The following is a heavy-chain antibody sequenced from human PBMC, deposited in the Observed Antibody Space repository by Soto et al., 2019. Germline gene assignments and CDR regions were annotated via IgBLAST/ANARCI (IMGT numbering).Heavy chain of an antibody. D-gene: IGHD6-13*01. J-gene: IGHJ4*02. CDR1: GGSSISSNW. CDR3: AREKYSSRGTLDY. V-gene: IGHV4-4*02. Sequence: AETLSLTCAVSGGSSISSNWWSFVRQPPGKGLEWIGEIYHSGSTNYNPSLKSRVTISVDKSKNQFSLKLSSVTAADTAVYYCAREKYSSRGTLDYWGQGTLVTVSS. CDR2: IYHSGST.